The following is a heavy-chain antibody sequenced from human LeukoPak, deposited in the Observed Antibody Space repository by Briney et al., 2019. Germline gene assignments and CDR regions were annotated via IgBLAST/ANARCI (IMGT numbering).Heavy chain of an antibody. Sequence: GESLKISCKGSGYSFTTYWIDWVRQMPGKGLEWMGIVYPDDSDTRYNPSFQGQVTMSADKSISTAYLQWSSLKASDTAVYYCARRQDPKRFDYWGQGTLVTVSS. CDR3: ARRQDPKRFDY. J-gene: IGHJ4*02. CDR2: VYPDDSDT. CDR1: GYSFTTYW. V-gene: IGHV5-51*01.